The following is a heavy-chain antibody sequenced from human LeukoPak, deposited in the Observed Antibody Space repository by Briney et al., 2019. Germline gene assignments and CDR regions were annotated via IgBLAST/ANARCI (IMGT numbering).Heavy chain of an antibody. CDR3: ARVIAAIPTLNWFDP. CDR2: IYYSGST. J-gene: IGHJ5*02. V-gene: IGHV4-39*07. D-gene: IGHD6-6*01. CDR1: GGSISSSSYY. Sequence: PSETLSLTCTVSGGSISSSSYYWGWIRQPPGKGLEWIGSIYYSGSTYYNPSLKSRVTISVDTSKNQFSLKLSSVTAADTAVYYCARVIAAIPTLNWFDPWGQGTLVTVSS.